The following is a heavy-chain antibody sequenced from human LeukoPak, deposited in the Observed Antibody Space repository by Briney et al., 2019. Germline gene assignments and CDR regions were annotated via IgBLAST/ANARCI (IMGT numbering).Heavy chain of an antibody. Sequence: GGSLRLSCAASGSTFSRDWMTWVRQAPGKALEWVANIKRDGREKNYVDSVKGRFSISRDNVGNSLHLQMNSLRAEDTAVYYCARVCVSGWTECMDYWGQGILVTVST. J-gene: IGHJ4*02. CDR1: GSTFSRDW. D-gene: IGHD6-19*01. V-gene: IGHV3-7*01. CDR3: ARVCVSGWTECMDY. CDR2: IKRDGREK.